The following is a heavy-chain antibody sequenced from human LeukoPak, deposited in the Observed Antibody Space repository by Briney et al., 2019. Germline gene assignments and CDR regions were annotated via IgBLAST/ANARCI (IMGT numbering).Heavy chain of an antibody. D-gene: IGHD6-13*01. CDR1: GFTFSSYS. J-gene: IGHJ4*02. CDR3: ARAGGYSSSHLIVY. Sequence: PGGSLRLSCAASGFTFSSYSMNWVRQAPGEGLEWVSSISSRSSDIYYADSVKGRFTISRDNAKNSLYLQMNSLRAEDTAVYYCARAGGYSSSHLIVYWGQGTVVTVSS. V-gene: IGHV3-21*01. CDR2: ISSRSSDI.